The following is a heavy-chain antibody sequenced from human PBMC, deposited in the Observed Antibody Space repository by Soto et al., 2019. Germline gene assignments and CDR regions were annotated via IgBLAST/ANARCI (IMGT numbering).Heavy chain of an antibody. CDR3: ARQALLWFGESSFDY. Sequence: ASVKVSCEASGYTFTSYGISWVRQAPGQGLEWMGWISAYNGNTNYAQKLQGRVTMTTDTSTSTAYMELRSLRSDDTAVYYCARQALLWFGESSFDYWGQGTLVTVSS. J-gene: IGHJ4*02. CDR2: ISAYNGNT. V-gene: IGHV1-18*01. D-gene: IGHD3-10*01. CDR1: GYTFTSYG.